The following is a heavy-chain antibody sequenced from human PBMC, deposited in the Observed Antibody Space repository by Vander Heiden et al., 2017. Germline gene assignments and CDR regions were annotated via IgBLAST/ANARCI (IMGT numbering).Heavy chain of an antibody. CDR1: GFTFSSYA. J-gene: IGHJ4*02. D-gene: IGHD3-10*01. CDR2: ISGSGGST. Sequence: EVQLLESGGGLVQPGGSLRLSCAASGFTFSSYAMSWVRQAAGKGLGWVSAISGSGGSTYYADSVKGRFTISRDNSKNTLYLQMNSLRAEDTAVYYCAKDSVYGSGRFDYWGQGTLVTVSS. V-gene: IGHV3-23*01. CDR3: AKDSVYGSGRFDY.